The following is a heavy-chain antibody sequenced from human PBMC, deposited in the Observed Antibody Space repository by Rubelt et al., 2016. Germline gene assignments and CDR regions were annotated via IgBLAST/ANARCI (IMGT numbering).Heavy chain of an antibody. CDR1: GYTFTGYY. CDR2: IDPYRGGT. D-gene: IGHD4-11*01. Sequence: QVQLVQSGAEVKKPGASVKVSCKASGYTFTGYYIHWVRQAPGQGLEWMGWIDPYRGGTNYTRKFRGRVTRTRDTSISTSYMELSRLGSDDTAVYYCARDRKSNYWVYWGQGTLVTVSS. V-gene: IGHV1-2*02. J-gene: IGHJ4*02. CDR3: ARDRKSNYWVY.